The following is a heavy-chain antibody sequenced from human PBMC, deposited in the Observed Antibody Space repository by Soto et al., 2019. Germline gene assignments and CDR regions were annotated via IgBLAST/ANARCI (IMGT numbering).Heavy chain of an antibody. CDR1: GDSISSRGYY. CDR3: AGGNDYAKIGY. D-gene: IGHD4-17*01. Sequence: ASETLSLTCTVSGDSISSRGYYCSWIRQFPGEGLEWIGYISYSESTDYNPSLKSRVTISADTSKNQFSLKLSSVTAADTAVYYCAGGNDYAKIGYWGQGAQVTVSS. V-gene: IGHV4-31*03. CDR2: ISYSEST. J-gene: IGHJ4*02.